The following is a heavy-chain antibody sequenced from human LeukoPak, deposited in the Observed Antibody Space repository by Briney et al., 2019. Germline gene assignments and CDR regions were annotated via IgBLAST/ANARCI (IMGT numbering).Heavy chain of an antibody. J-gene: IGHJ4*02. CDR3: ARGGRSWYDY. D-gene: IGHD6-13*01. CDR2: TYHNGST. CDR1: GGSISSSNW. Sequence: SETQSLTCTVSGGSISSSNWWSWVRQPPGKGLEWIGETYHNGSTIYNSSLKSRVTISVDKSKNQFSLKLSSVTAADTAVYYCARGGRSWYDYWGQGTLVTVSS. V-gene: IGHV4-4*02.